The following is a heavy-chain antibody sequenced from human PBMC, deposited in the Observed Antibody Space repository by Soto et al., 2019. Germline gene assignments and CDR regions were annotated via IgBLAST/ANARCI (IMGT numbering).Heavy chain of an antibody. CDR3: ARLQSAVPHY. CDR1: GDSISGSPYF. Sequence: SETLSLTCTVSGDSISGSPYFWGWIRQPPGKRLEWIGSIFYDGYTIYTPSLRSRVTISVDTSKNQFSLKLTSVAVADTATYFCARLQSAVPHYWGQGTLVTVSS. V-gene: IGHV4-39*01. D-gene: IGHD6-13*01. CDR2: IFYDGYT. J-gene: IGHJ4*02.